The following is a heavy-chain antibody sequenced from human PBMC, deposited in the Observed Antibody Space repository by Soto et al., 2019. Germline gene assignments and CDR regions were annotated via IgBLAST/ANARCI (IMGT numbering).Heavy chain of an antibody. CDR2: IKPDGSEK. V-gene: IGHV3-7*03. CDR1: GLTFSSYW. J-gene: IGHJ4*02. D-gene: IGHD6-13*01. Sequence: GGSLRLSCAASGLTFSSYWMNWVRQAPGKGLEWVANIKPDGSEKYYVDSVKGRFTISRDNAKNSMYLEMNRLRAEDTAVYYCAPFGIAAHVWGQGTLVTVSS. CDR3: APFGIAAHV.